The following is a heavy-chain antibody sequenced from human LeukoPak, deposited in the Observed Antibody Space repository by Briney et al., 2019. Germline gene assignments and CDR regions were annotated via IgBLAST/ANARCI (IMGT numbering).Heavy chain of an antibody. CDR3: AVNHCSGGSCYLDY. V-gene: IGHV4-59*08. CDR2: IYYSGST. D-gene: IGHD2-15*01. Sequence: SETLSLTCTVSGGSISSYYWSWIWQPPGKGLEWIGYIYYSGSTNYNPSLKSRVTISVDTSKNQFSLKLSSVTAADTAVYYCAVNHCSGGSCYLDYWGQGTLVTVSS. J-gene: IGHJ4*02. CDR1: GGSISSYY.